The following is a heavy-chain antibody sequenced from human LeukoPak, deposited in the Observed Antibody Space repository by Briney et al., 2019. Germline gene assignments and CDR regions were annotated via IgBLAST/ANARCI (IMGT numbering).Heavy chain of an antibody. CDR1: GPTFSDYA. D-gene: IGHD2-15*01. V-gene: IGHV3-23*01. CDR3: AKDYSESRVADVFFEY. Sequence: PGGSLRLSCAASGPTFSDYAMSWFRQAPGKGLEWVSGITSGFTPHYADSVKGRFTISRDNSKNTFHLQLNSLRAEDTAVYYCAKDYSESRVADVFFEYWGQGTLVTVSS. J-gene: IGHJ4*02. CDR2: ITSGFTP.